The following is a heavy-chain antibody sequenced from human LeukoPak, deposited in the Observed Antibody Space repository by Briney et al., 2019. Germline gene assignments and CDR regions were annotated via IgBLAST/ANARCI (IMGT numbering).Heavy chain of an antibody. J-gene: IGHJ5*02. CDR1: GYAFTSYY. CDR3: ARDHYKQWLIPGRANWFDP. CDR2: INPSGGST. Sequence: ASVKVSCKASGYAFTSYYMHWVRQAPGQGLEWMGIINPSGGSTSYAQKFQGRVTMTRDTSTSTVYMELSSLRSEDTAVYYCARDHYKQWLIPGRANWFDPWGQGTLVTVSS. D-gene: IGHD6-19*01. V-gene: IGHV1-46*01.